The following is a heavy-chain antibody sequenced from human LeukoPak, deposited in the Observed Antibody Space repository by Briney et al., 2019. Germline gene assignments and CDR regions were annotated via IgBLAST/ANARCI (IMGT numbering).Heavy chain of an antibody. Sequence: ASVKVSXKASGYTFTSYGISWVRQAPGQGLEWIGWISAYNGNTNYAQKLQGRVTMTTDTSTSTAYMELRGLRSDDTAVYYCASCGGDCHDDAFDIWGQGTMVTVSS. D-gene: IGHD2-21*02. J-gene: IGHJ3*02. V-gene: IGHV1-18*01. CDR2: ISAYNGNT. CDR1: GYTFTSYG. CDR3: ASCGGDCHDDAFDI.